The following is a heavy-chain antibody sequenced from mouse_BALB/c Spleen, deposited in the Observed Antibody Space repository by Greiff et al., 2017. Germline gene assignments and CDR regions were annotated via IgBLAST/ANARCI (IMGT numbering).Heavy chain of an antibody. D-gene: IGHD6-5*01. CDR3: ARDGLYYFDY. CDR1: GFTFSSYA. V-gene: IGHV5-6-5*01. J-gene: IGHJ2*01. Sequence: DVKLVESGGGLVKPGGSLKLSCAASGFTFSSYAMSWVRQTPEKRLEWVASISSGGSTYYPDSVKGRFTISRDNARNILYLQMSSLRSEDTARYYCARDGLYYFDYWGQGTTLTVSS. CDR2: ISSGGST.